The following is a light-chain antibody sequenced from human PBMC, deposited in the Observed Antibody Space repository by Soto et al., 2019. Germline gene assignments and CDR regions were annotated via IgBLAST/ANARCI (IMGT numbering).Light chain of an antibody. CDR2: GAS. V-gene: IGKV3-15*01. CDR1: QSVTSN. Sequence: EIVMTQSPGTLSVSPGERATLSCRASQSVTSNLAWYQQKPDQAPRLLIYGASTRATGIPARFSGSGSETEFTLTISSLQSEDFAVYSCLQYNTGPSTFGKGTKGDIK. J-gene: IGKJ1*01. CDR3: LQYNTGPST.